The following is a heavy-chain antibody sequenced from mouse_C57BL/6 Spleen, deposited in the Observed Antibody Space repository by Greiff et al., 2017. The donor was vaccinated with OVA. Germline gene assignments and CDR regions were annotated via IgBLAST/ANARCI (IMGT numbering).Heavy chain of an antibody. CDR1: GYAFSSSW. CDR3: ARNTVVGRAYYVDY. D-gene: IGHD1-1*01. Sequence: VQLQQSGPELVKPGASVKISCKASGYAFSSSWMNWVKQRPGKGLEWIGRIYPGDGDTNYNGKFKGKATLTADKSSSTAYMQLSSLTSEDSAVYFCARNTVVGRAYYVDYWGQGTTLTVSS. J-gene: IGHJ2*01. V-gene: IGHV1-82*01. CDR2: IYPGDGDT.